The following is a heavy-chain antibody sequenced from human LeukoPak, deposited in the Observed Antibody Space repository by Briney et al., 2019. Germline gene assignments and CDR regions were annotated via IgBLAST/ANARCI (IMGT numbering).Heavy chain of an antibody. J-gene: IGHJ6*02. CDR3: TTYMDRERTFYGMDV. D-gene: IGHD1-26*01. CDR2: IKTNAAGGTV. CDR1: GFSFSNAW. Sequence: GGSLRLSCAASGFSFSNAWMSWVRQAPGKGLEWIGRIKTNAAGGTVEYAAPIKGRFTISRDDLDNMLYLQMNSLRTEDTGVYYCTTYMDRERTFYGMDVWGQGATVTVSS. V-gene: IGHV3-15*01.